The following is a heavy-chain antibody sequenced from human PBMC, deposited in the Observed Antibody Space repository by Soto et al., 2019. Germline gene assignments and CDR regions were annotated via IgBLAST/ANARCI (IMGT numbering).Heavy chain of an antibody. CDR3: ARDLWVEPELYYYGMDV. Sequence: SETLSLTCNVSGRSVSNYYWSWIRQTPGKGLAWIGHIFYSGTTHYNPSLKSRLTISVDTSKNHFSLRLTSVTAADTAVYYCARDLWVEPELYYYGMDVGGQGTTVIVSS. J-gene: IGHJ6*02. CDR2: IFYSGTT. CDR1: GRSVSNYY. V-gene: IGHV4-30-4*08. D-gene: IGHD1-1*01.